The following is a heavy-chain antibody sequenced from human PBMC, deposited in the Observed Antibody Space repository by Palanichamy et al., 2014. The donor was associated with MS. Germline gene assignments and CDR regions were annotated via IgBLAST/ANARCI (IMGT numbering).Heavy chain of an antibody. CDR2: IYYSGSGTT. Sequence: QLQLQESGPGLVKPSETLSLTCIVSGGSISSFTYYWGWIRQPPGKGLEWIGSIYYSGSGTTYYNPSLQSRVTIYVDTSRNQFSLNLNSVTAADTAVYYCATRVEAATVNKWGQGTMVTVPP. V-gene: IGHV4-39*01. CDR3: ATRVEAATVNK. J-gene: IGHJ3*01. CDR1: GGSISSFTYY. D-gene: IGHD5-24*01.